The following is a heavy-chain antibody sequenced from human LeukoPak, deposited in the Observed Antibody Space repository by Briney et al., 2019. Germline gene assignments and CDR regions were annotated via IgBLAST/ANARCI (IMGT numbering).Heavy chain of an antibody. CDR3: ASGSRFSDAFDI. Sequence: ASVNVSCKASGGTFSSYAISWVRQAPGQGLEWMGWINPNSGGTNYAQKFQGWVTMTRDTSISTAYMELSRLRSDDTAVYYCASGSRFSDAFDIWGQGTMVTVSS. CDR2: INPNSGGT. D-gene: IGHD1-26*01. CDR1: GGTFSSYA. J-gene: IGHJ3*02. V-gene: IGHV1-2*04.